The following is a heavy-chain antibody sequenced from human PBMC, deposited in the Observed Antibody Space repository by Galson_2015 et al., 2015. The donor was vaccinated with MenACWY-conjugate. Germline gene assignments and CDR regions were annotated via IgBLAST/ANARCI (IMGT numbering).Heavy chain of an antibody. Sequence: QSGAEVKKPGESLKISCKGSGYSFSTYWVAWVRQLPGKGLEWIGLISPGGSNTRYSPAFHGQVTISADKSISTAYLQLHSLQASDTAMYYCARHPPGGRGRDVWGQGTTVTVSS. CDR2: ISPGGSNT. J-gene: IGHJ6*02. CDR1: GYSFSTYW. V-gene: IGHV5-51*01. D-gene: IGHD1-26*01. CDR3: ARHPPGGRGRDV.